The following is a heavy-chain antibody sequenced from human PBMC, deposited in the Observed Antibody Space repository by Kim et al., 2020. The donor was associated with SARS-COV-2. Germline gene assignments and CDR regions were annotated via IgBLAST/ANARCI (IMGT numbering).Heavy chain of an antibody. Sequence: SETLSLTCTVSGGSISTTTNYWGWIRQPPGKGLEWIGSIYFSGSAYYNPSLKSRVTISVDTSKNQFSLKLSSVTAADTAVYYCATHCSSTSCYDQSFDY. V-gene: IGHV4-39*01. D-gene: IGHD2-2*01. CDR2: IYFSGSA. J-gene: IGHJ4*01. CDR1: GGSISTTTNY. CDR3: ATHCSSTSCYDQSFDY.